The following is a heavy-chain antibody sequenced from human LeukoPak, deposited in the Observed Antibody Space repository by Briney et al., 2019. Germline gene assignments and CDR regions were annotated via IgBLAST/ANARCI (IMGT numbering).Heavy chain of an antibody. V-gene: IGHV1-69*06. CDR1: GGTFSSYA. CDR2: IIPIFGTA. Sequence: ASVKVSCKASGGTFSSYAIGWVRQAPGQGLEWMGGIIPIFGTANYAQKFQGRVTITADKSTSTAYMELSSLRSEDTAVYYCARDRGGTVRGVSVWGKGTTVTVSS. CDR3: ARDRGGTVRGVSV. J-gene: IGHJ6*04. D-gene: IGHD3-10*01.